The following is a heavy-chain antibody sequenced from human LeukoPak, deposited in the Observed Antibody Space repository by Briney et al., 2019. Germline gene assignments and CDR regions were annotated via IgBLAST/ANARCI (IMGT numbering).Heavy chain of an antibody. V-gene: IGHV3-30*02. Sequence: GGSLRLSCTASGYIFSSYGIHWVRQAPGKGLRWVTFIRYDGTNQYYADSVKGRFTVSRDSSKNTVCLQMNSLRPDDTAIYYCAKDAYGALDYWGQGTLVTVSS. CDR1: GYIFSSYG. D-gene: IGHD4-17*01. J-gene: IGHJ4*02. CDR3: AKDAYGALDY. CDR2: IRYDGTNQ.